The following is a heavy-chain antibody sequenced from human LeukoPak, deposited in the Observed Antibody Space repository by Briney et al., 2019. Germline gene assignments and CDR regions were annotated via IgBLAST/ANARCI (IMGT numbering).Heavy chain of an antibody. D-gene: IGHD3-3*01. CDR2: ISSSTYIK. CDR1: GFTFSDYH. J-gene: IGHJ6*03. CDR3: ARSQYYDFWSGYSRYMDV. V-gene: IGHV3-11*01. Sequence: PGGSLRLSCAASGFTFSDYHMNWIRQAPGKGLEWISYISSSTYIKYYADSVKGRFTISRDNAKNSLSLQMNSLRAEDTAVYYCARSQYYDFWSGYSRYMDVWGKGTTVTVSS.